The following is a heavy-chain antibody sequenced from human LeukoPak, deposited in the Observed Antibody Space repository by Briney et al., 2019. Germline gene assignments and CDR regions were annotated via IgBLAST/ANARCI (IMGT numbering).Heavy chain of an antibody. CDR2: INSDGSST. CDR1: GFTFSSYW. CDR3: ARVSYDFWSGGRLDWFDP. V-gene: IGHV3-74*01. J-gene: IGHJ5*02. D-gene: IGHD3-3*01. Sequence: GGSLRLSCAASGFTFSSYWMHWVRHAPGKGLVWVSRINSDGSSTSYADSVKGRFTISRDNAKNTLYLQMNSLRAEGTAVYYCARVSYDFWSGGRLDWFDPWGQGTLVTVSS.